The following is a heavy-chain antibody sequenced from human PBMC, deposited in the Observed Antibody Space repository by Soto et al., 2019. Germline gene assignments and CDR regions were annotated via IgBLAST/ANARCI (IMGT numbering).Heavy chain of an antibody. CDR2: IIPILGIA. Sequence: QVQLVQSGAEVKKPGSSVKVSCKASGGTFSSYTISWVRQAPGQGLEWMGRIIPILGIANYAQKFQGRVTITADKSTSTAYMELGSLRSEDTAVYYCAREENGGNSPSSSGMDVWGQGTTVTVSS. CDR1: GGTFSSYT. CDR3: AREENGGNSPSSSGMDV. D-gene: IGHD2-21*02. J-gene: IGHJ6*02. V-gene: IGHV1-69*08.